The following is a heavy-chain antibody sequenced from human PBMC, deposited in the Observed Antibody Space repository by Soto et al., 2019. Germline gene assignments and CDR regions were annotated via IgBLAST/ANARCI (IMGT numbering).Heavy chain of an antibody. CDR1: GFTFSNAW. J-gene: IGHJ4*01. D-gene: IGHD3-22*01. V-gene: IGHV3-15*07. CDR3: PPVSYISIIVSLFDY. CDR2: IKSKTDGGTP. Sequence: PGGSLRLSCAASGFTFSNAWINWVRQAPGKGLEWVGRIKSKTDGGTPDYAAPVKGRFAISRDDSKNMVYLQMNSLKTEDTGIFFFPPVSYISIIVSLFDYGGHGPWDTVSS.